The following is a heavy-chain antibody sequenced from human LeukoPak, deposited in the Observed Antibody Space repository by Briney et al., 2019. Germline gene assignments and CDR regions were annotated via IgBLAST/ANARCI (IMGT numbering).Heavy chain of an antibody. J-gene: IGHJ6*02. CDR3: ARLAYYYYYYGMDV. CDR1: GYTFTNNA. CDR2: INPNSGGT. V-gene: IGHV1-2*06. Sequence: ASVKVSCKTSGYTFTNNAVHWVRQAPGQGLEWMGRINPNSGGTNYAQKFQGRVTMTRDTSISTAYMELSRLRSDDTAVYYWARLAYYYYYYGMDVWGQGTTVTVSS.